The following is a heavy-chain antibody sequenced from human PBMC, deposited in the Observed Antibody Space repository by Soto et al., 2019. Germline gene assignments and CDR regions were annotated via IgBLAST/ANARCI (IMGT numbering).Heavy chain of an antibody. CDR1: GYTFTGYY. J-gene: IGHJ4*02. CDR3: AREGGEWGLTTCGAFDS. Sequence: QVQLVQSGAEVKKPGAPVKVSCKASGYTFTGYYMHWVRQAPGQAPAWMGWINPNSGGTNYAQKFQGWVSMARDTSIRTAYMELSRMRPDDTAGYYCAREGGEWGLTTCGAFDSWGQGTLGTVS. CDR2: INPNSGGT. D-gene: IGHD1-26*01. V-gene: IGHV1-2*04.